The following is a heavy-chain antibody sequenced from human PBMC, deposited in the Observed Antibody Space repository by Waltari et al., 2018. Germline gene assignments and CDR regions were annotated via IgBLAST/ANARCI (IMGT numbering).Heavy chain of an antibody. CDR3: AKGRRDDSATSSYFDY. D-gene: IGHD2-21*02. V-gene: IGHV3-23*04. J-gene: IGHJ4*02. CDR1: GFTFSGYA. Sequence: EVQLVESGGDLLQPGGSLRLSCAASGFTFSGYAMGWVRQAPGRGLDWVSILGESGGTTFYADSVKGRFTVSRDNSRDTLYLQMNSLRAEDTAIYYCAKGRRDDSATSSYFDYWGQGTLVTVSS. CDR2: LGESGGTT.